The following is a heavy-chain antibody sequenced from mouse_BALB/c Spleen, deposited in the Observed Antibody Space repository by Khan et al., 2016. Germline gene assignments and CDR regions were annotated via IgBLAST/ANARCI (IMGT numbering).Heavy chain of an antibody. CDR3: TREGYGNYVDAMDY. CDR1: GYTFTSYW. Sequence: EVQLQESGTVLARPGASVKMSCKASGYTFTSYWMHWVKQRPGQGLEWIGAIYPGTSDTSYNQKFKGKAKLTAVTSTSTAYMDLSSLTNEDSAVYYCTREGYGNYVDAMDYWGQGTSVTVSS. V-gene: IGHV1-5*01. CDR2: IYPGTSDT. J-gene: IGHJ4*01. D-gene: IGHD2-10*02.